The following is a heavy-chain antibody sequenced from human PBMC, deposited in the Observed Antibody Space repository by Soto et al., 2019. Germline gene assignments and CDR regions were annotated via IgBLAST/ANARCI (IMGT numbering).Heavy chain of an antibody. D-gene: IGHD3-10*01. V-gene: IGHV3-9*01. CDR2: ISWNSGSI. J-gene: IGHJ4*02. Sequence: GGSLRLSCAASGFTFDDYAMHWVRQAPGKGLEWVSGISWNSGSIGYADSVKGRFTISRDNAKNSLYLQMNSLRAEDTALYYCAKARRGVIITYFDYWGQGTLVTVSS. CDR1: GFTFDDYA. CDR3: AKARRGVIITYFDY.